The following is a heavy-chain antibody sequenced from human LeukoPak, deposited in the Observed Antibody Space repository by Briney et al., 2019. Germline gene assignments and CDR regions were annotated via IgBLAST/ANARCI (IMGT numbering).Heavy chain of an antibody. V-gene: IGHV4-39*07. CDR1: GGSISSSSFY. CDR3: ASRGGCSSTSCNNWFDP. Sequence: PSETLSLTCTVSGGSISSSSFYWGWIRQPPGEGLEWIGSIYYSGSTYYNPSLKTRVTISVDTSKHQFSLKLSSVTAADTAVYFCASRGGCSSTSCNNWFDPWGQGTLVTVSS. J-gene: IGHJ5*02. D-gene: IGHD2-2*01. CDR2: IYYSGST.